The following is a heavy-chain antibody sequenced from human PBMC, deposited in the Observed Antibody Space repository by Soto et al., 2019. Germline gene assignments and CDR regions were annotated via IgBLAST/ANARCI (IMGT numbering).Heavy chain of an antibody. V-gene: IGHV1-24*01. D-gene: IGHD6-13*01. Sequence: ASVKVSCKVSGYTLTELSMHWVRQAPGKGLEWMGGFDPEDGETIYAQKFQGRVTMTEDTSTDTADMELSSLRSEDTAVYYWARVGAAAGPYYLDYWGQGTLVTVSS. CDR2: FDPEDGET. CDR1: GYTLTELS. CDR3: ARVGAAAGPYYLDY. J-gene: IGHJ4*02.